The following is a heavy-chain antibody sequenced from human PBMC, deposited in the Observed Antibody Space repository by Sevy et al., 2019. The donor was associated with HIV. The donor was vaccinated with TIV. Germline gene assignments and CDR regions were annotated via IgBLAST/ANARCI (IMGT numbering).Heavy chain of an antibody. CDR2: ISGSGGST. CDR1: GFIFSSYV. J-gene: IGHJ4*02. Sequence: GGSLRLSCAASGFIFSSYVMTWVRQAPGKGLGWVSTISGSGGSTYYADSVKGRFTISRDNSKKMLDLQMNSLRAEDTAVYYCEAIATAGRDYWGQGTLVTVSS. CDR3: EAIATAGRDY. D-gene: IGHD6-13*01. V-gene: IGHV3-23*01.